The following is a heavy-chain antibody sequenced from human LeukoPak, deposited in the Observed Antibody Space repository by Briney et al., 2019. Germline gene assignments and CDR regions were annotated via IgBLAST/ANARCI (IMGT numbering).Heavy chain of an antibody. V-gene: IGHV1-2*02. CDR3: ARDFSSVSYYYYYYYMDV. CDR2: INPNSGGT. CDR1: GYTFTGYY. Sequence: ASVKVSCKASGYTFTGYYMHWVRQAPGQGLEWMGWINPNSGGTNYAQKFQGRVTMTRDTSISTAYMELSRLRSDDTAVYYCARDFSSVSYYYYYYYMDVWGKGTTVTVSS. D-gene: IGHD3-10*01. J-gene: IGHJ6*03.